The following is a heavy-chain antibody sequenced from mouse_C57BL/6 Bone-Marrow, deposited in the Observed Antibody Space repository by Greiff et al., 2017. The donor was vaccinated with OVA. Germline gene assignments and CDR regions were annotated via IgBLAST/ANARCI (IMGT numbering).Heavy chain of an antibody. CDR3: TREPYYSNSYYAMDY. CDR2: ISSGGDYI. D-gene: IGHD2-5*01. V-gene: IGHV5-9-1*02. Sequence: EVKLVESGEGLVKPGGSLKLSCAASGFTFSSYAMSWVRQTPEKRLEWVAYISSGGDYIYYADTVKGRFTISRDNARNTLYLQMSSLKSEDTAMYYCTREPYYSNSYYAMDYWGQGTSVTVSS. CDR1: GFTFSSYA. J-gene: IGHJ4*01.